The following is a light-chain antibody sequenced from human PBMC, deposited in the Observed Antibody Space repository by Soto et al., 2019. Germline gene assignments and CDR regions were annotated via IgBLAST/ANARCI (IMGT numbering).Light chain of an antibody. Sequence: EIVMTQSPATLSVSPGERVALSCRASQSLNTNLAWYQQKPGQAPRLLIYRASTRATGVPARFSGSGSGTEFTLTIRSLQSEDFAIYYCHQYNSWPPWTFGPGTKVEI. J-gene: IGKJ1*01. V-gene: IGKV3-15*01. CDR2: RAS. CDR1: QSLNTN. CDR3: HQYNSWPPWT.